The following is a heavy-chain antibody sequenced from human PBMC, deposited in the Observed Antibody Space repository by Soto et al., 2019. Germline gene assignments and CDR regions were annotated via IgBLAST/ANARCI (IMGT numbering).Heavy chain of an antibody. CDR3: ARDGNRNYYDRKQPREVHFDY. V-gene: IGHV1-18*04. J-gene: IGHJ4*02. CDR2: ISAHSGNT. D-gene: IGHD3-22*01. CDR1: GYTFTYSG. Sequence: ASVKVSCKASGYTFTYSGFIWVRQAPGQGLEWMGWISAHSGNTNYAQTLQGRVTMTTDTSTSTAYMELRSLRSDDTAVYYCARDGNRNYYDRKQPREVHFDYWGQGTLVTVSS.